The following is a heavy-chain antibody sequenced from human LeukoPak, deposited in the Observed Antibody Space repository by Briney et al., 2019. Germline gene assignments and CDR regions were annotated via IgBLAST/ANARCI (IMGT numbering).Heavy chain of an antibody. J-gene: IGHJ4*02. CDR1: GFTFRDYA. CDR3: VRAHITVTPYNFDY. D-gene: IGHD4-17*01. V-gene: IGHV3-49*04. Sequence: GGSLRLSCTGFGFTFRDYAVSWVRQAPGKGLECIGFIRSKVYGGTTEYAASVKGRFTISRDDSKSIAYLQMNSLKTEDTAVYYCVRAHITVTPYNFDYWGQGTLVTVSS. CDR2: IRSKVYGGTT.